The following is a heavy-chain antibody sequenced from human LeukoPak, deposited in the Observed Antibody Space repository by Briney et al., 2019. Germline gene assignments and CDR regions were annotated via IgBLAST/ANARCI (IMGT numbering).Heavy chain of an antibody. Sequence: GGSLRLSCAASGFTFTTYEMNWVRQAPGKGLEWISYISPGGGDTIYYADSVKGRFTISRDNAKNSVYLQMKSLRGEGTAAYYCARKTFGTVYLDYWGQGNLVTVSS. J-gene: IGHJ4*02. CDR2: ISPGGGDTI. V-gene: IGHV3-48*03. CDR1: GFTFTTYE. CDR3: ARKTFGTVYLDY. D-gene: IGHD1-1*01.